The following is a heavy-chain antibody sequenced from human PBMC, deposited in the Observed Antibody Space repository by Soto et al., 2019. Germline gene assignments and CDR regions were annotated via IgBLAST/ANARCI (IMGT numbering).Heavy chain of an antibody. D-gene: IGHD3-10*01. CDR3: AKKVNSGSGSQFFDY. Sequence: EVQLLESGGGLVQPGGSLRLSCAASGFTFSSYSMSWVRQAPGKGLEWVSGFRSGGDDDTTYYADSVRGRFTISRDNSKNTLFLQKNSLRADDTAIYYCAKKVNSGSGSQFFDYWGQGTLVTVSS. CDR1: GFTFSSYS. V-gene: IGHV3-23*01. CDR2: FRSGGDDDTT. J-gene: IGHJ4*02.